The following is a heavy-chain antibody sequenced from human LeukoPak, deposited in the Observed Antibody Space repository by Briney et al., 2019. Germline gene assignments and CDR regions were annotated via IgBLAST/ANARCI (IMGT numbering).Heavy chain of an antibody. V-gene: IGHV4-59*01. CDR1: GGSISSYY. Sequence: SETLSLTCTVSGGSISSYYWSWIRQPPGKGLEWIGYIYYSGSTNYNPSLKSRVTISVDTSKNQFSLKPSSVTAADTAVYYCARENSSGWRHNWFDPWGQGTLVTVSS. CDR3: ARENSSGWRHNWFDP. D-gene: IGHD6-19*01. CDR2: IYYSGST. J-gene: IGHJ5*02.